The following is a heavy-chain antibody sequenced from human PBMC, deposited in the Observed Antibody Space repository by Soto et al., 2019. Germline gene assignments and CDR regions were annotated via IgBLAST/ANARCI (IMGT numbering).Heavy chain of an antibody. Sequence: ASVXVSCKVSGYTLTELSMHWVRQAPGKGLEWMGGFDPEDGETIYAQKFQGRVTMTEDTSTDTAYMELSSLRSEDTAVYYCAPRYYDFWSGYYGNDYWGQGTLVTVSS. CDR1: GYTLTELS. CDR3: APRYYDFWSGYYGNDY. CDR2: FDPEDGET. J-gene: IGHJ4*02. D-gene: IGHD3-3*01. V-gene: IGHV1-24*01.